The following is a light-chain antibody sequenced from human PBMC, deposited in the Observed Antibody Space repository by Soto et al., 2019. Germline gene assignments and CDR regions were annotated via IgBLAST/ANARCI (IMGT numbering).Light chain of an antibody. CDR2: DAS. V-gene: IGKV1-33*01. CDR3: QLHDALPVT. CDR1: QGISSW. Sequence: TITCLASQGISSWLAWYQQKPGKAPKLLIYDASDLETGVPSRFSGSGTGTGVSFTSSRSRPACFAAYSFQLHDALPVTCSQGTRLEIK. J-gene: IGKJ5*01.